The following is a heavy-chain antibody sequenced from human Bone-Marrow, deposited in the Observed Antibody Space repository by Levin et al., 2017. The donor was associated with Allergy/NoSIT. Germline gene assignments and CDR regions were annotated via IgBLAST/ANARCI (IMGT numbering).Heavy chain of an antibody. D-gene: IGHD3-22*01. V-gene: IGHV3-15*01. CDR3: TTPTRGYSNFDY. CDR1: GFTFSNAW. CDR2: IKSKTDGGTT. Sequence: GESLKISCAASGFTFSNAWMSWVRQAPGKGLEWIGRIKSKTDGGTTDYAAPVKGRFTISRDDSKNTLYLQLNSLKTEDTAVYYCTTPTRGYSNFDYWGQGTLVTVSS. J-gene: IGHJ4*02.